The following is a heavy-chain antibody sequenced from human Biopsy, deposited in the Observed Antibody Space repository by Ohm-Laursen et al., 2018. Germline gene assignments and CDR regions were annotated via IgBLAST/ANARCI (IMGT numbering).Heavy chain of an antibody. CDR3: ALQSVAQMKNFDY. CDR2: ISPKSGDT. Sequence: ASVKVSCNASGSSFTGYYIHWVRQAPGQGLEWMGWISPKSGDTNYAHKFQGNITMTRDTSMSTAYMEMSRLRCDGTAVYYCALQSVAQMKNFDYWGQGTLVTVSS. CDR1: GSSFTGYY. D-gene: IGHD6-19*01. J-gene: IGHJ4*02. V-gene: IGHV1-2*02.